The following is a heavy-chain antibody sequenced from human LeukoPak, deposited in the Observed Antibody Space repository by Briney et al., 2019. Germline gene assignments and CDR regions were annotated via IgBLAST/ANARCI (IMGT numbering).Heavy chain of an antibody. J-gene: IGHJ4*02. Sequence: PSETLSLTCTVSGGSISSYYWSWIRQPPGKGLEWIGYIYYSGSTNYNPSLKSRVTISVDTSKNQFSLKLSSVTAADTAVYYCARAATDSSSWYSVDYWGQGTLVTVSS. CDR3: ARAATDSSSWYSVDY. CDR1: GGSISSYY. CDR2: IYYSGST. D-gene: IGHD6-13*01. V-gene: IGHV4-59*01.